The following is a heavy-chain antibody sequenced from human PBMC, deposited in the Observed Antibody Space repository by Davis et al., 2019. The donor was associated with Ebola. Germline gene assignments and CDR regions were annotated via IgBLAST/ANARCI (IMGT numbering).Heavy chain of an antibody. CDR3: ALYGSGSYYMY. CDR1: GGSISSYY. J-gene: IGHJ4*02. CDR2: IYYSGST. Sequence: MPGGSLRLSCTVSGGSISSYYWSWIRQPPGKGLEWIGYIYYSGSTNYNPSLKSRVTISVDTSKNQFSLRLSSVTAADTAVYYCALYGSGSYYMYWGQGILVTVSS. D-gene: IGHD3-10*01. V-gene: IGHV4-59*01.